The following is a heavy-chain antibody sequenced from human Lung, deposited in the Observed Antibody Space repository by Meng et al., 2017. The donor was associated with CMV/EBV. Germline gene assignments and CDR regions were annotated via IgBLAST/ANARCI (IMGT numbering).Heavy chain of an antibody. Sequence: QVQLQQWGAGLFHLSETLSSHRVVYGGSFSCYYWSWIRQPLGKGLEWIGEINHSGSTNYNPSLKSRVTISVDTSMNQFSLKLSSVTAADTAVYYCARGFLSFVRVFDYWGQGTLVTVSS. CDR1: GGSFSCYY. CDR2: INHSGST. J-gene: IGHJ4*02. D-gene: IGHD2/OR15-2a*01. CDR3: ARGFLSFVRVFDY. V-gene: IGHV4-34*01.